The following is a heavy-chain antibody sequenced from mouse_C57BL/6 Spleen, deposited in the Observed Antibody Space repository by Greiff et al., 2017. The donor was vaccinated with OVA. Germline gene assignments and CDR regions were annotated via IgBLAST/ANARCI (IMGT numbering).Heavy chain of an antibody. Sequence: EVQLVESGAELVKPGASVKLSCTASGFNIKDYYMHWVKQRTEQGLEWIGRIDPDDGDTKYAPKFQGKATITADTSSNTAYLQLSSLTSEDTAVYYCARGGYYDYDRLDYWGQGTTLTVSS. V-gene: IGHV14-2*01. CDR3: ARGGYYDYDRLDY. J-gene: IGHJ2*01. D-gene: IGHD2-4*01. CDR1: GFNIKDYY. CDR2: IDPDDGDT.